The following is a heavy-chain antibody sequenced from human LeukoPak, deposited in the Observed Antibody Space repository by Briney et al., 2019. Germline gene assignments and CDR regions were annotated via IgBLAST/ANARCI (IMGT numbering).Heavy chain of an antibody. J-gene: IGHJ5*02. CDR1: GGTFSSYA. Sequence: GSSVKVSCTASGGTFSSYAISWVRQAPGQGLEWMGGIIPIFGTANYAQKFQSRVTITADESTSTAYMELSSLRSEDTAVYYCARSIYMTMVRAPFDPWGQGTLVTVSS. D-gene: IGHD3-10*01. CDR3: ARSIYMTMVRAPFDP. V-gene: IGHV1-69*01. CDR2: IIPIFGTA.